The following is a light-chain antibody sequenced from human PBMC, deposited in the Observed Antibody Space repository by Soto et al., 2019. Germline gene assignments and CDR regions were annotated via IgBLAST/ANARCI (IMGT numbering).Light chain of an antibody. CDR3: SSYTRTATRVE. CDR1: DSDIGGYNY. V-gene: IGLV2-14*03. J-gene: IGLJ2*01. CDR2: DVT. Sequence: QAVVTQPASVSGSPGQSITISCTGTDSDIGGYNYVSWYQHHPGKAPKVLIYDVTDRPSGVSNRFSGSKSGNTASLTISGLQAEDEADYYCSSYTRTATRVEFGGGTKLTVL.